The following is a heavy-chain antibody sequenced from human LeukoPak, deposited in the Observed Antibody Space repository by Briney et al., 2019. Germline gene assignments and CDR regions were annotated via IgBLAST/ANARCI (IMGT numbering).Heavy chain of an antibody. V-gene: IGHV3-11*03. CDR2: ISSSSSYT. CDR3: ARSGSGSYYDY. Sequence: SGGSLRLSCAASGFTFSDYYMSWIRQAQGKGLEWVSYISSSSSYTNYADSVKGRFTISRDNAKNSLYLQMNSLRAEDTAVYYCARSGSGSYYDYWGQGTLVTVSS. CDR1: GFTFSDYY. J-gene: IGHJ4*02. D-gene: IGHD1-26*01.